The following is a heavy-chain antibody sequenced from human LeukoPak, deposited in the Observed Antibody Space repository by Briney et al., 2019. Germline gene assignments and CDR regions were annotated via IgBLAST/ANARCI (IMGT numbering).Heavy chain of an antibody. CDR1: GFTFDDYG. CDR3: ARGAADAFDI. V-gene: IGHV3-23*01. CDR2: ISGGGNT. Sequence: PGGSLRLSCAASGFTFDDYGMSWVRQAPGKGLEWVSGISGGGNTFYSDSVKGRFTISRDNSKNTLYLQMNSLRAEDTAVYYCARGAADAFDIWGQGTMVTVSS. D-gene: IGHD6-13*01. J-gene: IGHJ3*02.